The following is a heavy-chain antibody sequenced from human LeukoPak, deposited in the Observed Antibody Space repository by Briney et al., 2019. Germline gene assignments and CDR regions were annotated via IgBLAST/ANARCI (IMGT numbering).Heavy chain of an antibody. V-gene: IGHV3-30*18. CDR2: ISYDGSNK. Sequence: GGSLRLSCAASGFTFSSYGMHWVRQAPGKGLEGVAVISYDGSNKYYAGAVKGRFTISRDNSNNTLYLQMNSLRAEDTAVYYCAKGDSGSYLTSHGMDVWGQGTTVTVSS. D-gene: IGHD1-26*01. CDR3: AKGDSGSYLTSHGMDV. CDR1: GFTFSSYG. J-gene: IGHJ6*02.